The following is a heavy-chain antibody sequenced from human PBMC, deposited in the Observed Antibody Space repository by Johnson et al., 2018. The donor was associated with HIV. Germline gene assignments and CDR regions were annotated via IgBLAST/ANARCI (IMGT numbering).Heavy chain of an antibody. D-gene: IGHD6-19*01. Sequence: VTLVESGGGLIQPGGSLRLSCAASGFTVSSNYMSWVRQAPGKGLEWVSVIYSGGSTYYADSVKGRFTISRDNSKNTLYLQMNSLRAEDTAVYYCAREVRKAVAGNFDIWGQGTMVTVSS. CDR3: AREVRKAVAGNFDI. CDR2: IYSGGST. CDR1: GFTVSSNY. J-gene: IGHJ3*02. V-gene: IGHV3-53*01.